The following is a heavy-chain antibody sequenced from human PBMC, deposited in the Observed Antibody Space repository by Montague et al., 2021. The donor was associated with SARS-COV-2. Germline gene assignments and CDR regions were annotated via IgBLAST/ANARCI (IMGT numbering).Heavy chain of an antibody. J-gene: IGHJ3*02. Sequence: SETLSLTCTVSGGSISSGSYYWSWLRQPPGKGLEWIGLIYHSGGTYNGPSLKRRFSISVDTSKNQFSLKVTSVTAADTAVYYCARRPGTFGAAFDIWGLGTMVTVSS. V-gene: IGHV4-39*01. CDR1: GGSISSGSYY. CDR3: ARRPGTFGAAFDI. CDR2: IYHSGGT. D-gene: IGHD3-10*01.